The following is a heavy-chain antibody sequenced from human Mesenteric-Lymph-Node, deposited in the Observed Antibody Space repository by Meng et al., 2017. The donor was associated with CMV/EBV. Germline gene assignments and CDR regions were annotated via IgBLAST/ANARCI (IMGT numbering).Heavy chain of an antibody. Sequence: GESLKISCKGSGYSFTSYWIGWVRQAPGRGLEWMGWINPKNGATRYAQDFQGRVTMTRDTSISTAYMDLSRLTSDDTAIYYCAREAAGGQGFDHLGYWGQGTLVTVSS. CDR3: AREAAGGQGFDHLGY. V-gene: IGHV1-2*02. CDR1: GYSFTSYW. D-gene: IGHD3-16*01. CDR2: INPKNGAT. J-gene: IGHJ4*02.